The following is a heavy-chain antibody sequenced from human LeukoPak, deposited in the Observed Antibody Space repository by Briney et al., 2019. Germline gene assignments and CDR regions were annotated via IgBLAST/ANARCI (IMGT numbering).Heavy chain of an antibody. V-gene: IGHV3-23*01. CDR1: GFTFSTYV. CDR3: AKGSGYDTDFDY. Sequence: GGSLRLSGAASGFTFSTYVMSWVRQAPGKGLEWVSGISGGGDNTYYADSVKGRFTISRDNSKNTLYLQMNSLRAEDTAVYYCAKGSGYDTDFDYWGQGTLVTVSS. J-gene: IGHJ4*02. CDR2: ISGGGDNT. D-gene: IGHD3-9*01.